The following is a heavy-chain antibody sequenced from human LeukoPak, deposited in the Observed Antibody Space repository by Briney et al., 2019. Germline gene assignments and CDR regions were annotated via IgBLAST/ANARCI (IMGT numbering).Heavy chain of an antibody. D-gene: IGHD7-27*01. CDR2: ISYDGSNK. CDR3: AKDSGFDY. V-gene: IGHV3-30*18. Sequence: GGSLRLSCAASGFTFSSYGMHWVRQAPGKGLEWVAVISYDGSNKYYADSVKGRFTISRDNSKNTLYLQMNSLRAEDTAVYYCAKDSGFDYWGQGTLVTISS. CDR1: GFTFSSYG. J-gene: IGHJ4*02.